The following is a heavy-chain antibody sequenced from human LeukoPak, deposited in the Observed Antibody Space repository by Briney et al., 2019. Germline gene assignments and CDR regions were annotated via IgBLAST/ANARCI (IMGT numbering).Heavy chain of an antibody. J-gene: IGHJ3*02. V-gene: IGHV1-69*06. Sequence: SVKVSCKASGGTFSSYAISWVRQAPGQGLEWMGGIIPIFGTANYAQKFQGRVTITADKSTSTAYMELGSLRSEDTAVYYCARGFGLKGAFDIWGQGTMVTVSS. D-gene: IGHD3-16*01. CDR2: IIPIFGTA. CDR1: GGTFSSYA. CDR3: ARGFGLKGAFDI.